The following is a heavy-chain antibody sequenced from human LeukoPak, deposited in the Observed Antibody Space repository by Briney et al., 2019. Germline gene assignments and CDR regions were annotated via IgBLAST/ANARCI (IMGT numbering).Heavy chain of an antibody. CDR3: AREGGYYDSSGYQWVDY. Sequence: PSETLSLTCTVSGGSISNYYWSWIRQPAGTGLEWIGRIYSSGSTSYSPSLKSRVTMSVDTSKNQFSLKVTSVTAADTAVYYCAREGGYYDSSGYQWVDYWGQGTLVTVSS. CDR2: IYSSGST. D-gene: IGHD3-22*01. V-gene: IGHV4-4*07. CDR1: GGSISNYY. J-gene: IGHJ4*02.